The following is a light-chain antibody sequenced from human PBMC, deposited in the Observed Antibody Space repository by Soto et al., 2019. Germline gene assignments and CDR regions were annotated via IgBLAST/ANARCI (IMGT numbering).Light chain of an antibody. CDR1: QGISSY. J-gene: IGKJ3*01. CDR2: AAS. V-gene: IGKV1-9*01. Sequence: DIQLTQSPSFRSASVGDRVTITCRASQGISSYLAWYQQKPGKAPKLLIYAASTLQSGVPSRFSGSGSGTEFTLTISSLQPEDFATYYCQQLNSYPLFGPGTKVDIK. CDR3: QQLNSYPL.